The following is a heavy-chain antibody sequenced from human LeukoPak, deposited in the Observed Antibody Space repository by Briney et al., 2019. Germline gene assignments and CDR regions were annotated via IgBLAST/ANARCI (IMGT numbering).Heavy chain of an antibody. CDR2: IRSKANSYAT. CDR3: TRNIVVVPSAFDAFDI. J-gene: IGHJ3*02. D-gene: IGHD2-2*01. CDR1: GFTFSGSA. V-gene: IGHV3-73*01. Sequence: GSLRLSCAASGFTFSGSAMHWVRQASGKGLEWVGRIRSKANSYATAYAPSVKGRFTISRDDSKNTAYLQMNSLKTEDTAVYYCTRNIVVVPSAFDAFDIWRQGTMVTVSS.